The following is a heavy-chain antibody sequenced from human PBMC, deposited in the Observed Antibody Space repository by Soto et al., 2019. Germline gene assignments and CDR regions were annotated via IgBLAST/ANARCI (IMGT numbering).Heavy chain of an antibody. J-gene: IGHJ4*02. D-gene: IGHD3-3*01. CDR1: GYTFNSYG. Sequence: QVLLVQSGAEVKKPGASVKVSCKASGYTFNSYGVSWVRQAPGQGLEWMGWLSAYNGNTKYSQNRQGRVTMTIDTTTSSAYLEVRSLRSDDTAIYYCARYFWSGQLPFYFDQWGQGTLVTVSS. CDR2: LSAYNGNT. V-gene: IGHV1-18*01. CDR3: ARYFWSGQLPFYFDQ.